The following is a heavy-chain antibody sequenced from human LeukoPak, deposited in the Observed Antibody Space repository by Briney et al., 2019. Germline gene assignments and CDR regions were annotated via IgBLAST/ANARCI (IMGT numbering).Heavy chain of an antibody. CDR3: ARGYCIGGSCPHYYFDY. V-gene: IGHV3-66*01. CDR1: GFTVSSTY. J-gene: IGHJ4*02. Sequence: GGSLRLSCAASGFTVSSTYMSWVRQAPGQGLEWVSVIFRGGTIYYADSVKGRITISRDNSKNTLYLQLNSLRAEDTAMYYCARGYCIGGSCPHYYFDYWGRGTLVTVSS. CDR2: IFRGGTI. D-gene: IGHD2-15*01.